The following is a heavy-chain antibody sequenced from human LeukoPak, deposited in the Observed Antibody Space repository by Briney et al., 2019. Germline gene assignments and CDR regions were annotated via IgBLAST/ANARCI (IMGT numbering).Heavy chain of an antibody. CDR2: INWNGGST. Sequence: GGSLRLSCAASGFTFDDYGMSWVRQAPGKGLEWVSGINWNGGSTGYADSVKGRFTISRDNAKNSLYLQMNSLRAEDTALYYCHSYCGGDCYSMDAVDIWGQGTMVTVSS. J-gene: IGHJ3*02. V-gene: IGHV3-20*04. D-gene: IGHD2-21*02. CDR3: HSYCGGDCYSMDAVDI. CDR1: GFTFDDYG.